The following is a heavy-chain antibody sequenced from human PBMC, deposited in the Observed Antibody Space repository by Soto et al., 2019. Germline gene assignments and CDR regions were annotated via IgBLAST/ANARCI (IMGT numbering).Heavy chain of an antibody. V-gene: IGHV1-69*13. Sequence: VASVKVSCKASGGTFSSYAISWVRQPPGQGLEWMGGIIPILGTANYARKFQGRVTISADESTSTAYRELSSLKSEDPAAYYCASPNCGIVPWPYYYGLDVWGQVTTVTVSS. CDR1: GGTFSSYA. CDR2: IIPILGTA. CDR3: ASPNCGIVPWPYYYGLDV. J-gene: IGHJ6*02. D-gene: IGHD2-15*01.